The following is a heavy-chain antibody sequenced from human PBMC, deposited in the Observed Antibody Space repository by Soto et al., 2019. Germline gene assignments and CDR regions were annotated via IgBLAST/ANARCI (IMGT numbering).Heavy chain of an antibody. Sequence: GASVKVSCKTSGYTFTSYAISWVRQAPGQGLEWMGWISPYNGNTNYAQNLQGRVTMTTDTSTTTAYMELRSLRSDDTAVYYCARGTTVTTTQTYYYMDVWGKGTTVTVSS. CDR2: ISPYNGNT. CDR1: GYTFTSYA. CDR3: ARGTTVTTTQTYYYMDV. J-gene: IGHJ6*03. V-gene: IGHV1-18*01. D-gene: IGHD4-4*01.